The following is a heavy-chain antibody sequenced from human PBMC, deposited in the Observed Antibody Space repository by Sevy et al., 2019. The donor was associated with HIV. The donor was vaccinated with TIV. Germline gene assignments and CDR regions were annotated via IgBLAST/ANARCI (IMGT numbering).Heavy chain of an antibody. Sequence: ASVKVSCKASGYPFSTYAISWVRQAPGQGLECMGWISAYNGHTNYAQSLQDRVTMTTDTSTSTAYMELRSLRSDDTAVYYCARLEASGSGWYGSGMDVWGQGTTVTVSS. J-gene: IGHJ6*02. CDR3: ARLEASGSGWYGSGMDV. V-gene: IGHV1-18*01. D-gene: IGHD6-19*01. CDR1: GYPFSTYA. CDR2: ISAYNGHT.